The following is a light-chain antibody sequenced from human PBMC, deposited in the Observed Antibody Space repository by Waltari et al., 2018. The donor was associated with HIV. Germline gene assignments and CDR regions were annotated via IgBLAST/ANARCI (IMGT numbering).Light chain of an antibody. Sequence: ASGTPGQRLSISCSGSSSNIGSNIVNWYQQLPGTAPKLLIYSNNQRPSGVPDRFSGSKSGTSASLAISGLQSEDEADYYCAAWDDSLNAWVFGGGTKLTVL. V-gene: IGLV1-44*01. CDR3: AAWDDSLNAWV. CDR2: SNN. J-gene: IGLJ3*02. CDR1: SSNIGSNI.